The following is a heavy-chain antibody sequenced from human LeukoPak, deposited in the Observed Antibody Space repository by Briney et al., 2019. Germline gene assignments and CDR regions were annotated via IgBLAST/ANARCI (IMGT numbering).Heavy chain of an antibody. J-gene: IGHJ4*02. CDR3: AKAHYDSSGYTYYFDY. CDR2: ISGGLTTI. V-gene: IGHV3-48*04. CDR1: GFTFSSYR. D-gene: IGHD3-22*01. Sequence: GGSLRLSCEASGFTFSSYRMNWVRQAPGKGLEWISYISGGLTTIYYADSVKGRFTISRDNAKNSLFLQMNSLRAEDTAVYYCAKAHYDSSGYTYYFDYWGQGTLVTVSS.